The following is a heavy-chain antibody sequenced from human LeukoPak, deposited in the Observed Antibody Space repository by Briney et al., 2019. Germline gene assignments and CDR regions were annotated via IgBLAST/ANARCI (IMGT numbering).Heavy chain of an antibody. CDR3: ARVEGYCSSSCYAFDI. D-gene: IGHD2-2*01. J-gene: IGHJ3*02. CDR1: GGSISSHY. CDR2: IYYSGSA. Sequence: SETLSLTCTVSGGSISSHYWSWIRQPPGKGLELNGYIYYSGSANYNPSLKSRVTISVDTSKNQFSLKLSSVTAADTAVYYCARVEGYCSSSCYAFDIWGQGTMVTVSS. V-gene: IGHV4-59*11.